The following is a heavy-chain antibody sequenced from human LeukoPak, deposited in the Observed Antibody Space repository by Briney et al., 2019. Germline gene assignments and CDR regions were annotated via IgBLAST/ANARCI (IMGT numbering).Heavy chain of an antibody. D-gene: IGHD6-19*01. CDR1: GYTFTSYY. V-gene: IGHV1-2*02. J-gene: IGHJ4*02. CDR3: ARDTPNAYSSGWFFDY. Sequence: ASVKVSCKASGYTFTSYYIHWVRQAPGQGLEWMGWINPNSGDTNYAQKFQGRVTMTRDTSISTAYMELRSLRSDDTAVYYCARDTPNAYSSGWFFDYWGQGTLVTVSS. CDR2: INPNSGDT.